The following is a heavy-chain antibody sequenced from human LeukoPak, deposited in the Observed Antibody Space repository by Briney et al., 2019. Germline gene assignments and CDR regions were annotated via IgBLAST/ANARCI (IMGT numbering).Heavy chain of an antibody. Sequence: PGGSLRLSCAASGFTFSSYSMNWVRQAPGKGLEWVSSISSSSSYIYYADSVKGRFTISRDNAKNSLYLQMNSLRAEDTAVYYCARHRGRYYDSGSYYYFDYWGQGTLVTVSS. CDR1: GFTFSSYS. CDR3: ARHRGRYYDSGSYYYFDY. D-gene: IGHD3-10*01. V-gene: IGHV3-21*01. J-gene: IGHJ4*02. CDR2: ISSSSSYI.